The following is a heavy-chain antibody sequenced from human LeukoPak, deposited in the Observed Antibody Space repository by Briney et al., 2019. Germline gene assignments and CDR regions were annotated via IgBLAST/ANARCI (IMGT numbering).Heavy chain of an antibody. J-gene: IGHJ4*02. CDR2: MSSSDDGR. CDR1: GFSFSSYA. CDR3: ARGPSGYHNT. V-gene: IGHV3-23*01. Sequence: GGSLRLSCATSGFSFSSYAMSWVRQAPGKGLEWVSAMSSSDDGRYYAASVRGRFTISRDTSRSTLYLQMNSLRAEDTAVYYCARGPSGYHNTGGQGTLVTVSS. D-gene: IGHD5-12*01.